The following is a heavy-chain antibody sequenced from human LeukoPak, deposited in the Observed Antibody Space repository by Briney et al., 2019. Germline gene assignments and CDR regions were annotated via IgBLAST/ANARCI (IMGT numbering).Heavy chain of an antibody. V-gene: IGHV1-2*02. CDR1: GYTFTGYH. J-gene: IGHJ4*02. Sequence: ASVKVSCKTSGYTFTGYHLHWVRQAPGQGLEWMGSINPNSGFTNYAQRFQGRVTMTRDTSISTVYMELSRLTSDDAAVYSCARDGGNWYVGYWGQGTLVTVSS. D-gene: IGHD1-1*01. CDR3: ARDGGNWYVGY. CDR2: INPNSGFT.